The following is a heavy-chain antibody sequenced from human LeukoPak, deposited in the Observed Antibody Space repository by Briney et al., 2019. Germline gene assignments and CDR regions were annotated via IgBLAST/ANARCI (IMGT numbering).Heavy chain of an antibody. D-gene: IGHD6-19*01. Sequence: SETLSLTCTVSGGSISSYYWSWIRQPPGKGLEWIGYIYYSGSTNYNPSLKSRVTISVDTSKNQFSLKLSSVTAADTAVYYCARVKAVAGSFEYYYYYGIDVWGQGTTVTVSS. CDR3: ARVKAVAGSFEYYYYYGIDV. J-gene: IGHJ6*02. CDR2: IYYSGST. V-gene: IGHV4-59*01. CDR1: GGSISSYY.